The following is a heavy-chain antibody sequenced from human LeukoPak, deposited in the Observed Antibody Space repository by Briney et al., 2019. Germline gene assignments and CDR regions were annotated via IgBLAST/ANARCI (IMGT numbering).Heavy chain of an antibody. D-gene: IGHD2-15*01. CDR1: GGSFSGYY. CDR3: ARGPYCSGGSCQLYYFDY. Sequence: SETLSLTCAVYGGSFSGYYWIWIRQPPRKGLEWIGEINHSGSTNYNPSLKSRVTISVDTSKNQFSLKLSSVTAADTAVYYCARGPYCSGGSCQLYYFDYWGQGTLVTVSS. V-gene: IGHV4-34*01. J-gene: IGHJ4*02. CDR2: INHSGST.